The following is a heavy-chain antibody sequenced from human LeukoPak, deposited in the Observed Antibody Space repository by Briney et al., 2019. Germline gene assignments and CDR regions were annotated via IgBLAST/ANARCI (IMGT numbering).Heavy chain of an antibody. V-gene: IGHV3-23*01. D-gene: IGHD6-13*01. CDR1: GFTFSSYG. CDR2: ISGSGGST. CDR3: ARHEYSNSWSPPGYFDL. J-gene: IGHJ2*01. Sequence: GGSLRLSCAASGFTFSSYGMSWVRQAPGKGLEWVSAISGSGGSTYYADSVKGRFTISRDNAKNSLSLQMNSLRVEDTALYYCARHEYSNSWSPPGYFDLWGRGTLITVSS.